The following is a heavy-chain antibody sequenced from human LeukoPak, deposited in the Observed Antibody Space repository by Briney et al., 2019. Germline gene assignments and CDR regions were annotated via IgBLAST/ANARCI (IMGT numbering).Heavy chain of an antibody. CDR2: IGTAGDT. CDR1: GFTFSSYD. Sequence: GGSLRLSCAASGFTFSSYDMHWVRQATGKGLEWASAIGTAGDTYYPGSVKGRFTISRENAKNSLYLQMNSLRAGDTAVYYCARGLMVRGVIPSSFDYWGQGTLVTVSS. J-gene: IGHJ4*02. D-gene: IGHD3-10*01. V-gene: IGHV3-13*01. CDR3: ARGLMVRGVIPSSFDY.